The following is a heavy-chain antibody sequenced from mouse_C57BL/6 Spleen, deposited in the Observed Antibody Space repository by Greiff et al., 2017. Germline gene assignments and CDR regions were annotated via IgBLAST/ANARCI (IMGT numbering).Heavy chain of an antibody. V-gene: IGHV1-20*01. D-gene: IGHD2-3*01. Sequence: EVQLQQSGPELVKPGDSVKISCKASGYSFTGYFMNWVMQSHGKSLEWIGRINPYNGDTFYNQKFKGKATLTVDKSSSTAHMELRSLTSEDSAVYYCARGDSLYDGYYGAMDYWGQGTSVTVSS. CDR3: ARGDSLYDGYYGAMDY. J-gene: IGHJ4*01. CDR2: INPYNGDT. CDR1: GYSFTGYF.